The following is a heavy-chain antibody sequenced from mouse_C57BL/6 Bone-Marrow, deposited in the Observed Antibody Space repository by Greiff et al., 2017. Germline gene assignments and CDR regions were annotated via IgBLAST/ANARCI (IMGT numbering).Heavy chain of an antibody. J-gene: IGHJ3*01. CDR2: INPNYGTT. D-gene: IGHD2-4*01. CDR1: GYSFTDYN. V-gene: IGHV1-39*01. CDR3: ARCPHIYYDYPLPPY. Sequence: VQLQQSGPELVKPGASVTISCKASGYSFTDYNMNWVKQSNGKSLEWIGVINPNYGTTSYNQKFKGKATLTVDQSSSTAYMPLNSLTSEDSAVYYCARCPHIYYDYPLPPYWGQGTLVTVSA.